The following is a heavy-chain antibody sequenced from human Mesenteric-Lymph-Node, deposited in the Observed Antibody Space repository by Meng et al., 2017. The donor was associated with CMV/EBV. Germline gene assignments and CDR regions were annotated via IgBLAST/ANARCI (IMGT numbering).Heavy chain of an antibody. CDR2: IYYSGTT. J-gene: IGHJ5*02. CDR1: GGSISSYY. V-gene: IGHV4-59*01. CDR3: ARASTMFDP. Sequence: SETLSLTCTVSGGSISSYYWSWIRQPPGKGLEWIGYIYYSGTTNYNPSLKSRLTISIDTSKRQFSLRLTSVTAADTAVYYCARASTMFDPWGQGTLVTVSS. D-gene: IGHD2-2*01.